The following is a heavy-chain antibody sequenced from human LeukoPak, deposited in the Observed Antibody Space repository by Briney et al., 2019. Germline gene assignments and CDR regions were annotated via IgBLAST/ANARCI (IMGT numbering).Heavy chain of an antibody. CDR2: IYYSGST. Sequence: SETLSLTCTVSGASISSSTDYWGWIRQPPGKGLEWIANIYYSGSTYYNPSLKSRVTISVDTSKNQFSLKLSSVTAADTAVYYCARLVGATIPDYWGQGTLVTVSS. CDR1: GASISSSTDY. V-gene: IGHV4-39*01. CDR3: ARLVGATIPDY. J-gene: IGHJ4*02. D-gene: IGHD1-26*01.